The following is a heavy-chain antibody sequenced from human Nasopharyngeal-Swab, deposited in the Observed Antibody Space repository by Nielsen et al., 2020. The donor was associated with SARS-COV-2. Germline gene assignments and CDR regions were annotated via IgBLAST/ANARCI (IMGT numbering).Heavy chain of an antibody. CDR2: IKQDGSEK. D-gene: IGHD6-13*01. V-gene: IGHV3-7*01. CDR3: ARDSDIPYSGYGMDV. CDR1: GFTFSSYW. Sequence: LSLTCAASGFTFSSYWMSWVRQAPGKGLEWVANIKQDGSEKYYVDSVKGRFTISRDNAKNSLYLQMNSLRAEDTAVYYCARDSDIPYSGYGMDVWGQGTTVTVSS. J-gene: IGHJ6*02.